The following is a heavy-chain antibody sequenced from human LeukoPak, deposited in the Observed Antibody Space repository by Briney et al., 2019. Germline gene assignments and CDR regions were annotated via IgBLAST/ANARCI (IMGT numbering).Heavy chain of an antibody. CDR1: GFTFSSYS. CDR2: IGEGGREK. V-gene: IGHV3-7*01. Sequence: GGSLRLSCAASGFTFSSYSMNWVRQAPGKGLEWVANIGEGGREKHYVDSVRGRFTISRDNAKNSLYLQVNSLKAEDTAMYYCARDSIYKGSFSSFDLWGQGTLVTVSS. J-gene: IGHJ4*02. CDR3: ARDSIYKGSFSSFDL. D-gene: IGHD1-26*01.